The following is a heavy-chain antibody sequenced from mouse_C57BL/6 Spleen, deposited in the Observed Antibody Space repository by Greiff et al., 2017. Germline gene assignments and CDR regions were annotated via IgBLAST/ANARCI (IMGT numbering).Heavy chain of an antibody. J-gene: IGHJ2*01. V-gene: IGHV5-17*01. CDR3: ARGRPTFDD. D-gene: IGHD2-10*01. CDR1: GFTFSDYG. Sequence: EVKLMESGGGLVKPGGSLKLSCAASGFTFSDYGMHWVRQAPEKGLEWVAYISSGSSTIYYADTVKGRFTISRDNAKNTLFLQMTSLRSEDTAMYYCARGRPTFDDWGQGTTLTVSS. CDR2: ISSGSSTI.